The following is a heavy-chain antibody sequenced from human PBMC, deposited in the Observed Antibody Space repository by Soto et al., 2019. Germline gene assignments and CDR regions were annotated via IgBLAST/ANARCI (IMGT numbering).Heavy chain of an antibody. J-gene: IGHJ6*02. V-gene: IGHV1-58*02. CDR2: IVVGSGNT. Sequence: QMQLVQSGPEVKKPGTSVKVSCKASGFTFTSSAMQWVRQARGQRLEWIGWIVVGSGNTNYAQKFQERVTITRDMSTSTAYMELSSLRSEDTAVYYCAAGPGEWFGELARYGMDVWGQGTTVTVSS. CDR1: GFTFTSSA. D-gene: IGHD3-10*01. CDR3: AAGPGEWFGELARYGMDV.